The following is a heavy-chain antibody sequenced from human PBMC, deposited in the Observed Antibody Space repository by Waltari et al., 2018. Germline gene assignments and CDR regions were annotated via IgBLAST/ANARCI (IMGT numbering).Heavy chain of an antibody. CDR1: GFSFTSTGVA. CDR3: AGCWFYFAY. CDR2: IHWDDEK. D-gene: IGHD2-15*01. Sequence: QITLKESGPTLMKPTQTLTLTCTFSGFSFTSTGVAVSWIRQPPTKALEWLELIHWDDEKWYSPSLKNRLTVTKDTSINQVVLTLTNSDPADTATYYVAGCWFYFAYWGQGSLVTVSS. V-gene: IGHV2-5*02. J-gene: IGHJ4*02.